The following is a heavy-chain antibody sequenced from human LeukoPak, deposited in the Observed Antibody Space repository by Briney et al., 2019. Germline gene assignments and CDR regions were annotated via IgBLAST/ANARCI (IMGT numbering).Heavy chain of an antibody. CDR3: ARVGCSGGSCRYGNYFDY. V-gene: IGHV1-8*01. Sequence: ASVKVSCKASGYTFTSYDINWVRQATGQGLERMGWMNPNSGNTGYAQKFQGRVTMTRNTSISTAYMELSSLRSEDTAVYYCARVGCSGGSCRYGNYFDYWGQGTLVTVSS. D-gene: IGHD2-15*01. CDR1: GYTFTSYD. CDR2: MNPNSGNT. J-gene: IGHJ4*02.